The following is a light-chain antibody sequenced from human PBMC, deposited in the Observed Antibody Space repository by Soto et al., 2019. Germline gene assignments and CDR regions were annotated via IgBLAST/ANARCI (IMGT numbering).Light chain of an antibody. CDR2: VGS. J-gene: IGKJ2*01. V-gene: IGKV2-28*01. CDR1: QSLLHGNGYNY. CDR3: MQAIQTPYT. Sequence: DIVMTQSPLSLPVTPGEPASISCRSSQSLLHGNGYNYLAWYMHKPGQSPQLLIYVGSTRASGVPDRFRGSGSGTVCTLKLSRVEAEDVGVYYCMQAIQTPYTFGQGTNLEIK.